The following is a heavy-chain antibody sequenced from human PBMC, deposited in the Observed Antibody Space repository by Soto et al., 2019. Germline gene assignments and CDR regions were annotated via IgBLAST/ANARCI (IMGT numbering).Heavy chain of an antibody. CDR2: INHSGST. CDR3: AKGFSSGWSEMRYYYGMDV. D-gene: IGHD6-19*01. Sequence: SETLSLTCAAYGGSFSGYYWSWIRQPPGKGLEWIGEINHSGSTNYNPSLKSRVTISVDTSKNQFSLKLSSVTAADTAVYYCAKGFSSGWSEMRYYYGMDVWGQGTTVTVSS. V-gene: IGHV4-34*01. CDR1: GGSFSGYY. J-gene: IGHJ6*02.